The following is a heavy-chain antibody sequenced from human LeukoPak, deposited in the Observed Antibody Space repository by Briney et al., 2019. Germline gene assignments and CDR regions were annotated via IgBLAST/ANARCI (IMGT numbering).Heavy chain of an antibody. CDR3: AKGKGITMIVVVY. CDR1: GFTFSSYS. J-gene: IGHJ4*02. V-gene: IGHV3-48*01. CDR2: ISSSSSTI. D-gene: IGHD3-22*01. Sequence: GGSLRLSCAASGFTFSSYSMNWVRQAPGKGLEWVSYISSSSSTIYYADSVKGRFTISRDNSKNTLYLQMNSLRAEDTAVYYCAKGKGITMIVVVYWGQGTLVTVSS.